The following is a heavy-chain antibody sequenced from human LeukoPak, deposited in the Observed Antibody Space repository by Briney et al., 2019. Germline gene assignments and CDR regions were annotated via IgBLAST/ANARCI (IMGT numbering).Heavy chain of an antibody. CDR1: GFTFSSYE. V-gene: IGHV3-48*03. Sequence: GGALRLSCAASGFTFSSYEMNWVRQAPGKGREWVSYISSSGSTIYYADSVKGRFTISRDNAKNSLYLQMNSLRAEDTAVYYCAKVLMYSYDSSGMDVWGKGTTVTISS. D-gene: IGHD3-22*01. CDR2: ISSSGSTI. CDR3: AKVLMYSYDSSGMDV. J-gene: IGHJ6*04.